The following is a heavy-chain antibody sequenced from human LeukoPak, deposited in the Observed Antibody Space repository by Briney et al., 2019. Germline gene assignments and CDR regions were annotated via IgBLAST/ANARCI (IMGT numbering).Heavy chain of an antibody. Sequence: PGGSLRLSCAASGFTFSSYWMHWVRQPPGKGLVWVSRIKNDGSTTTYADSVKGRFTVSRDNAKNTLCLQMNSLRAEDTAVYYCARERKYDSNFDYWGQGTLVTVSS. V-gene: IGHV3-74*01. CDR3: ARERKYDSNFDY. J-gene: IGHJ4*02. D-gene: IGHD1-1*01. CDR1: GFTFSSYW. CDR2: IKNDGSTT.